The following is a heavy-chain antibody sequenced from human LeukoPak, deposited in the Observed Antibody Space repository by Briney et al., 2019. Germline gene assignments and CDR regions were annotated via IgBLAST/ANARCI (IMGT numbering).Heavy chain of an antibody. CDR2: IYYSGST. CDR3: ARGGQLRYFDWLPIDY. Sequence: PSETLSLTCTVSGGSISSYYWSWIRQPPGKGLEWIGYIYYSGSTNYNPSLKSRVTISVDTSKNQFSLKLSSVTAADTAVYYCARGGQLRYFDWLPIDYWGQGTLVTVSS. J-gene: IGHJ4*02. D-gene: IGHD3-9*01. V-gene: IGHV4-59*01. CDR1: GGSISSYY.